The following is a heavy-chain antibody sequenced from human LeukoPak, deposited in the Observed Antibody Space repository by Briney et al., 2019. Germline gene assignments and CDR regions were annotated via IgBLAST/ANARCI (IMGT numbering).Heavy chain of an antibody. CDR1: GGSISSYY. CDR3: ARDGPYYYDSSGYYHFDY. J-gene: IGHJ4*02. CDR2: IYTSGST. D-gene: IGHD3-22*01. V-gene: IGHV4-4*07. Sequence: PSETLSLTCTVSGGSISSYYWSWIRQPAGKGLEWIGRIYTSGSTNYNPSLKSRVTMSVDTSKNQFSLKLSSVTAADTAVYYCARDGPYYYDSSGYYHFDYWGREPWSPSPQ.